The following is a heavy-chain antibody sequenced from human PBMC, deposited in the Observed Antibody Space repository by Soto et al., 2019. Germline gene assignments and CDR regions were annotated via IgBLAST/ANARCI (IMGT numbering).Heavy chain of an antibody. CDR3: ARGAVGLVARGFGMDI. D-gene: IGHD3-10*01. CDR2: IDPMGGSV. CDR1: GHIVTSYY. Sequence: QMQLVQSGAEVKKPGASVRVSCKASGHIVTSYYLHWGRQAPGQGLEWTGVIDPMGGSVTYAERFQGRVTLTTDTSTNTVHMELSSLRSEDTAVYYCARGAVGLVARGFGMDIWGQGTTVTVSS. V-gene: IGHV1-46*01. J-gene: IGHJ6*02.